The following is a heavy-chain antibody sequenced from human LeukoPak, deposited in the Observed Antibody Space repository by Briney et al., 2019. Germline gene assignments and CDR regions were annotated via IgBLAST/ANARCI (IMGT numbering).Heavy chain of an antibody. CDR1: GFTFSSYA. D-gene: IGHD3-22*01. CDR2: ISGSGGST. CDR3: AKGGITMIVVVITQTTYYFDY. J-gene: IGHJ4*02. V-gene: IGHV3-23*01. Sequence: TGGSLRLSCAASGFTFSSYAMSWVRQAPGKRLGWVSAISGSGGSTYYADSVKGRFTISRDNSKNTLYLQMNSLRAEDTAVYYCAKGGITMIVVVITQTTYYFDYWGQGTLVTVSS.